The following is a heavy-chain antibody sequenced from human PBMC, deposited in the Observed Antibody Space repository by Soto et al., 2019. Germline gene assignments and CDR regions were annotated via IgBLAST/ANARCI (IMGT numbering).Heavy chain of an antibody. D-gene: IGHD2-15*01. CDR3: ATVGGESVFGWLDP. CDR1: GGSFRSYT. J-gene: IGHJ5*02. Sequence: QLQLVQSGTEVKKLGSSVKVSCKASGGSFRSYTITWVRQAPGQGLEWIGRIIPILGMAEYAQKFQGRVTITADIFTNTTFMDLRSLRSQDTAVYYCATVGGESVFGWLDPWGQGTLVTVSS. V-gene: IGHV1-69*02. CDR2: IIPILGMA.